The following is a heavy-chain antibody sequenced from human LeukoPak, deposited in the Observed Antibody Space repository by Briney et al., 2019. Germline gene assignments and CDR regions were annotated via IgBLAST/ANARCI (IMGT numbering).Heavy chain of an antibody. CDR3: ARHVRNCDGGSCYSWFDP. D-gene: IGHD2-15*01. CDR2: IYYSGST. CDR1: GGSISSYY. J-gene: IGHJ5*02. V-gene: IGHV4-59*08. Sequence: SETLSLTCTVSGGSISSYYWSWIRQPPGKGLEWIGYIYYSGSTNYNPSLKSRVTISVDTSKNQFSLKLSSVTAADTAVYYCARHVRNCDGGSCYSWFDPWGQGTLVTVSS.